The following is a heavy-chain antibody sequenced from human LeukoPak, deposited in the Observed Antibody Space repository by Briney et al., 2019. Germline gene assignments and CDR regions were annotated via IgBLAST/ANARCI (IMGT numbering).Heavy chain of an antibody. J-gene: IGHJ6*02. V-gene: IGHV1-2*04. CDR1: GYTFTGYY. CDR3: ARERPLRRGIWFGELKRRGYGMDV. D-gene: IGHD3-10*01. Sequence: ASVKVSCKASGYTFTGYYMHWVRQAPGQGLEWMGWINPNSGGTNYAQKFQGWVTMTRDTSISTAYMELSRLRSDDTAVYYCARERPLRRGIWFGELKRRGYGMDVWGQGTTVTVSS. CDR2: INPNSGGT.